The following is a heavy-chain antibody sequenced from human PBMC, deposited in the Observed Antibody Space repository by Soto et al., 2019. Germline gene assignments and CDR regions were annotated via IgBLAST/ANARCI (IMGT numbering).Heavy chain of an antibody. Sequence: EVQLVESGGGLIQPGGSLRLSCAASGFTVSSNYMSWVRQPPGKGLGWVSIIYGRGGTHYADSVKGRFTISRDNSKNTVYLQMNSLRAEDAVVYYCARPSGDYAYLGMDVWGQGTTGTVSS. V-gene: IGHV3-53*01. J-gene: IGHJ6*02. CDR3: ARPSGDYAYLGMDV. D-gene: IGHD4-17*01. CDR2: IYGRGGT. CDR1: GFTVSSNY.